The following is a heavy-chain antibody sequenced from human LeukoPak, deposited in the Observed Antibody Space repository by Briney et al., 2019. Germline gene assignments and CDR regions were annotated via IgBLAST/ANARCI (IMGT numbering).Heavy chain of an antibody. Sequence: PGGSLRLSCGASGFTYSSYAMSWVRQAPGKGLEWVSGISGSGGSTYYADSVKGRFTISRDNSKNTLYLQMNSLRAEDTAVYYCAKSSGYCSSTSCQRFYFDYWGQGTLVTVFS. V-gene: IGHV3-23*01. CDR3: AKSSGYCSSTSCQRFYFDY. CDR1: GFTYSSYA. CDR2: ISGSGGST. D-gene: IGHD2-2*03. J-gene: IGHJ4*02.